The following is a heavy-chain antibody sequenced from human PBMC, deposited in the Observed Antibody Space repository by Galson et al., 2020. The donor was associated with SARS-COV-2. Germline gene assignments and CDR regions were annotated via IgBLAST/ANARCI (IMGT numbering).Heavy chain of an antibody. CDR2: TYYRSKWYY. Sequence: SETLSLTCAISGDSVSSNSVAWNWIRQSPSRGLEWLGRTYYRSKWYYDYAVSVKSRITINPDTSKNQFSLQLNSVTPEDTAVYYCARGLAGGNYYDPFDYWGQGSLVTVSS. J-gene: IGHJ4*02. D-gene: IGHD1-26*01. V-gene: IGHV6-1*01. CDR1: GDSVSSNSVA. CDR3: ARGLAGGNYYDPFDY.